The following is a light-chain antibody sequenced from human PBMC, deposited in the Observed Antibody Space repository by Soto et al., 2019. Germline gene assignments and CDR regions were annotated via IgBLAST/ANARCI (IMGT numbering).Light chain of an antibody. J-gene: IGKJ4*01. CDR3: QQYDSSPLT. CDR1: QSVSSSD. CDR2: GAS. Sequence: EIVLTQSPGTLSLSPGHRATLSCMASQSVSSSDLAWYQQKPVQAPRLLIYGASSRATGNPDRFSGSGSGTDFTLTISRLEPEDFAVYYCQQYDSSPLTFGGGTKVQLK. V-gene: IGKV3-20*01.